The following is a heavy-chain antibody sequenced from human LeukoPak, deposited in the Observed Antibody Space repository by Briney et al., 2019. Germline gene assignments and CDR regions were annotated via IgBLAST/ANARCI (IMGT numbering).Heavy chain of an antibody. V-gene: IGHV1-46*01. CDR3: ARVGSSARALWLYYFDY. Sequence: ASVKVSCKASGYTFTSYYMHWVRQAPGQGLEWMGIINPSGGSTSYAQKFQGRVTMTRDTSTSTVYMELSSLRSEDTAVYYCARVGSSARALWLYYFDYWGQGTLVTVSS. CDR2: INPSGGST. J-gene: IGHJ4*02. D-gene: IGHD5-18*01. CDR1: GYTFTSYY.